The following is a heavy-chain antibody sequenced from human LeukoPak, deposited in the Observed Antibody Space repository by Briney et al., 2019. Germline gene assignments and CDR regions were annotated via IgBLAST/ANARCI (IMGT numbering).Heavy chain of an antibody. D-gene: IGHD1-26*01. V-gene: IGHV3-21*01. CDR2: ISSSSSYI. Sequence: GGSLRLSCAASGFTFSSYSMNWVRQAPGKGLEWVSSISSSSSYIYYADSVKGRFTISRDNAKNSLYLQMNSLRAEYTAVYYCARDQELLLRHWGQGTLVTVSS. CDR3: ARDQELLLRH. J-gene: IGHJ4*02. CDR1: GFTFSSYS.